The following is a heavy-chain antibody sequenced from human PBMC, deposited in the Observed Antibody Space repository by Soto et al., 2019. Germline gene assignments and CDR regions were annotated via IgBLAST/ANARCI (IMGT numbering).Heavy chain of an antibody. V-gene: IGHV4-39*01. Sequence: PSETLSLTCTVPGGSISSSSYYWGWIRQPPGKGLEWIGSIYYSGSTYYNPSLKSRVTISVDTSKNQFSLKLSSVTAADTAVYYCANMATYYDFWSGTSPTFDYWGQGTLVTVPQ. CDR1: GGSISSSSYY. CDR2: IYYSGST. J-gene: IGHJ4*02. CDR3: ANMATYYDFWSGTSPTFDY. D-gene: IGHD3-3*01.